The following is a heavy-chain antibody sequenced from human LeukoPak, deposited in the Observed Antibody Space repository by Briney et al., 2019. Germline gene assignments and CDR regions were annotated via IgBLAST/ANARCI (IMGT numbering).Heavy chain of an antibody. J-gene: IGHJ4*02. D-gene: IGHD6-19*01. V-gene: IGHV3-21*01. CDR3: ARDLGAGTNY. CDR2: ISSSSSHI. Sequence: GGSLRLSCAASGFTFSSYSMNWVRQAPGKGLEWVSSISSSSSHIYYADSVKGRFTISRDNAKNSLYLQMNSLRAEDTAVYYCARDLGAGTNYWGQGTLVTVSS. CDR1: GFTFSSYS.